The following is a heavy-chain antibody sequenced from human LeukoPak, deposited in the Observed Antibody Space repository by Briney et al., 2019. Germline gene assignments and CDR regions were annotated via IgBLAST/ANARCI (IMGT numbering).Heavy chain of an antibody. CDR1: GFSFRSYW. CDR3: ARVEVGGSYSKFDY. Sequence: PGGSLRLSCAASGFSFRSYWMHWVRQAPGKGLVWVSRINEDGSTINYADSVKGRFTISRDNAKNTLSLQMNSLRAEDTAVYYCARVEVGGSYSKFDYWGQGTLVTVSS. V-gene: IGHV3-74*01. J-gene: IGHJ4*02. D-gene: IGHD1-26*01. CDR2: INEDGSTI.